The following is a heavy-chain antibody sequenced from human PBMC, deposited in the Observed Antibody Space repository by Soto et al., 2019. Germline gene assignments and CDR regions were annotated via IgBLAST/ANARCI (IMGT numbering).Heavy chain of an antibody. CDR1: GYSFTSHW. Sequence: GESLKISCKTSGYSFTSHWIDWVRQMPGKGLEWMGIIYPSDSDIRYRPSFQGQVTISVDKSISTAYLQWSSLKASDTATYYCARQDYSNYRGGMDVWGQGTTVTVSS. J-gene: IGHJ6*02. D-gene: IGHD2-2*01. CDR3: ARQDYSNYRGGMDV. V-gene: IGHV5-51*01. CDR2: IYPSDSDI.